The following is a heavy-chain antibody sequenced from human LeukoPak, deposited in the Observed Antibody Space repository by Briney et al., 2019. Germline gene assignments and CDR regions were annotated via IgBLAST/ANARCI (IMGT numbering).Heavy chain of an antibody. CDR3: ARGPYNWNYPRGFLDY. CDR1: GFSFSSYA. D-gene: IGHD1-7*01. J-gene: IGHJ4*02. V-gene: IGHV3-66*01. CDR2: IYSGDST. Sequence: GGSLSLSCAASGFSFSSYAISWVRQAPGRGLEWVSVIYSGDSTYYADSVKGRFTISRDNSKNTIYLQMNSLRAEDTAVYYCARGPYNWNYPRGFLDYWGQGTVVTVSS.